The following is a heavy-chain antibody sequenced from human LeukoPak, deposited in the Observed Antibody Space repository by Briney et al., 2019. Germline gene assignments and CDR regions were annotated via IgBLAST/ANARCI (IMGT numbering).Heavy chain of an antibody. CDR3: ARERGYYGSGSYYLDV. CDR1: GFTFSSYE. Sequence: GGSLRLSCAASGFTFSSYEMNWVRQAPGKGLEWVSYISSSGSTIYYADSVKGRFTISRDNAKNSQYLQMNSLRAEDTAVYYCARERGYYGSGSYYLDVWGKGTTVTVSS. V-gene: IGHV3-48*03. D-gene: IGHD3-10*01. CDR2: ISSSGSTI. J-gene: IGHJ6*04.